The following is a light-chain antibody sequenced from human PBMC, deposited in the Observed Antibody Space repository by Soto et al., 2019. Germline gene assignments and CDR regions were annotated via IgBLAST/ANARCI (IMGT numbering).Light chain of an antibody. V-gene: IGLV1-44*01. CDR3: AVWDDSLNGWV. Sequence: QSVLTQPPSASGTPGQRVTISCSGSSSNIGSNTVNWYQQLPGTAPKLLIYTNDRRPSGVPDRFSGSKSGTSASLAINGLQSEDEADYYCAVWDDSLNGWVFGGGTKVTVL. CDR2: TND. J-gene: IGLJ3*02. CDR1: SSNIGSNT.